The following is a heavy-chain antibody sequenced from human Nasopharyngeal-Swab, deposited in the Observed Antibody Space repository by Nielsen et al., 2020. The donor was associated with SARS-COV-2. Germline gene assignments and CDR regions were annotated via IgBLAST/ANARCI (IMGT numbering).Heavy chain of an antibody. CDR1: GFTFSSYT. D-gene: IGHD3-16*01. V-gene: IGHV3-30*04. J-gene: IGHJ4*02. CDR2: ITYDASDK. Sequence: GVYLKISCAASGFTFSSYTIHWVRQAPGKGLEWVAVITYDASDKYYADSVKGRFTLSRDNSKNTVYQQMNSLRAEDTAVYYCARDLPHWGCDYWGQGTLVTVSS. CDR3: ARDLPHWGCDY.